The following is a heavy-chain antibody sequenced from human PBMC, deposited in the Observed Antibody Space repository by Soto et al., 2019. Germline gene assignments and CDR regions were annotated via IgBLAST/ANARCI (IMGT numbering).Heavy chain of an antibody. CDR3: ARTTVVPAAKGMDV. D-gene: IGHD2-2*01. CDR2: IYHSGST. Sequence: SETLSLTCAVSGGSISSSNWWSWVRQPPGKGLEWIGEIYHSGSTNYNPSLKSRVTISVDKSKNQFSLKLSSVTAADTAVYYCARTTVVPAAKGMDVWGQGTTVTVSS. J-gene: IGHJ6*02. CDR1: GGSISSSNW. V-gene: IGHV4-4*02.